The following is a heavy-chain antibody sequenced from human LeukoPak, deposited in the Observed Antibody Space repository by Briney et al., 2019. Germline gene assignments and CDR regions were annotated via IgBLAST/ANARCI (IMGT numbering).Heavy chain of an antibody. Sequence: SETLSLTCAVYGGSFIGFHWNWIRQPPGKGLEWIGDINHSGSTNYNPSLTSRVTISVDPSKNQFSLTLSSVTAADTAVYYCAREEPGYCSGGSCYSFKPIDYWGQGTLVTVSS. J-gene: IGHJ4*02. CDR2: INHSGST. CDR1: GGSFIGFH. CDR3: AREEPGYCSGGSCYSFKPIDY. V-gene: IGHV4-34*01. D-gene: IGHD2-15*01.